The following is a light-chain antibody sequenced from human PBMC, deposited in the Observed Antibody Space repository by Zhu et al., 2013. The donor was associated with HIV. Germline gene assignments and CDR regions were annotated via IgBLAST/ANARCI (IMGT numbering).Light chain of an antibody. Sequence: EVVLTQSPGTLSLSPGERATLSCRASQTVSNSYLAWYQQKPGQAPRLLTYGASTRATGIPDRFSGSGSGTDFTLTISRLEPEDFAVYYCQQYGTSPWTFGRGTKVEIK. V-gene: IGKV3-20*01. J-gene: IGKJ1*01. CDR2: GAS. CDR1: QTVSNSY. CDR3: QQYGTSPWT.